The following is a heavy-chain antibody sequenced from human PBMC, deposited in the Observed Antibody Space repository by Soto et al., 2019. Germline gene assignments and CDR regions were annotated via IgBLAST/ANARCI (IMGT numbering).Heavy chain of an antibody. CDR2: IIPIFGTA. J-gene: IGHJ6*02. CDR3: ARYQKAAAGYYYGMDV. CDR1: RGTFSSYA. Sequence: QVQLVQSGAEVKKPGSSVKVSCKASRGTFSSYAISWVRQAPGQGLEWMGGIIPIFGTANYAQKFQGRVTITADESTSTAYMELSSLRSEDTAVYYCARYQKAAAGYYYGMDVWGQGTTVTVSS. D-gene: IGHD6-13*01. V-gene: IGHV1-69*01.